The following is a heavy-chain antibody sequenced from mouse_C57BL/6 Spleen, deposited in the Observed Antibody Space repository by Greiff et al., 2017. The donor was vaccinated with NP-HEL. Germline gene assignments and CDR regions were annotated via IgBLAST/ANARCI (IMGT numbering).Heavy chain of an antibody. Sequence: VQLVESGAELARPGASVKLSCKASGYTFTSYGISWVKQRTGQGLEWIGEIYPRSGNTYYNEKFKGKATLTADKSSSTAYMELRSLTSEDSAVYFCAREGASFAYWGQGTLVTVSA. CDR1: GYTFTSYG. CDR3: AREGASFAY. CDR2: IYPRSGNT. J-gene: IGHJ3*01. V-gene: IGHV1-81*01. D-gene: IGHD3-1*01.